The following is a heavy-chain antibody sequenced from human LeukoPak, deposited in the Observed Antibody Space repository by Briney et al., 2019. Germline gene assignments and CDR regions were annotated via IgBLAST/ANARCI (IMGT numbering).Heavy chain of an antibody. D-gene: IGHD4-17*01. CDR2: INAGNSNT. J-gene: IGHJ4*02. Sequence: VKVSCKASGYTFTSYGISWVRQAPGQRLEWMGWINAGNSNTKYSQKLQGRVIITRDTSASTAYMELSSLRSEDTAMYYCARSYGDYSHFDYWGQGTLVTVSS. V-gene: IGHV1-3*01. CDR3: ARSYGDYSHFDY. CDR1: GYTFTSYG.